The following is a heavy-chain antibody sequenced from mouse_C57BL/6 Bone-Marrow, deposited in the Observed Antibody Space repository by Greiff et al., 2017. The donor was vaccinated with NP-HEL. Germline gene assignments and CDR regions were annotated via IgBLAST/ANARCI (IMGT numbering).Heavy chain of an antibody. J-gene: IGHJ2*01. CDR3: ARAYHGNYDY. D-gene: IGHD2-3*01. CDR2: ISDGGSYT. CDR1: GFTFSSYA. V-gene: IGHV5-4*03. Sequence: EVKLVESGGGLVKPGGSLKLSCAASGFTFSSYAMSWVRQTPEKRLEWVATISDGGSYTYYPDNVKGRSTISRDNAKNNLYLQMSHLKSEDTAMYYCARAYHGNYDYWGQGTTLTVSS.